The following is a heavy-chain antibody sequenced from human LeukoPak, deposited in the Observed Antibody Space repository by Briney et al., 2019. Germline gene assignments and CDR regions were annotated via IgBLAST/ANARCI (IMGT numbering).Heavy chain of an antibody. CDR2: IYTGDSNT. Sequence: GEPLKISCKGSGYSFTSYWIGWVRQMHGKGLGWMGIIYTGDSNTRYSPSFQGQVTISADKSISTAYLQWSSLKASDTAMYYCARHQCSGGSCYPTEDYWGQGTLVTVSS. J-gene: IGHJ4*02. CDR3: ARHQCSGGSCYPTEDY. V-gene: IGHV5-51*01. D-gene: IGHD2-15*01. CDR1: GYSFTSYW.